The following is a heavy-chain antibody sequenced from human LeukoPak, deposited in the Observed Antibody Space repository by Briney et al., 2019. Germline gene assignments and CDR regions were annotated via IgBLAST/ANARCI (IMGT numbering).Heavy chain of an antibody. CDR3: ARDRPHDAFDI. CDR2: INPNSGAT. CDR1: GYTLTAYH. J-gene: IGHJ3*02. Sequence: ASVKVSCKASGYTLTAYHMHWVRQAPGQGLESMGWINPNSGATTYAQKFQGRVTMTRDTSISTVYMELSRLRSDDTAMYYCARDRPHDAFDIWGQGTMVTVSS. V-gene: IGHV1-2*02.